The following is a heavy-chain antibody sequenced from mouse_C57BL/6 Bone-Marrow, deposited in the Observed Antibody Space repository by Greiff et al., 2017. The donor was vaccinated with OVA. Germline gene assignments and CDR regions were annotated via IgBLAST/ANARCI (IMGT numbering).Heavy chain of an antibody. CDR3: ARQDYGSSPYYAMDY. CDR2: ISSGGSYT. Sequence: DVMLVESGGDLVKPGGSLKLSCAASGFTFSSYSMSWVRQTPDKRLEWVATISSGGSYTYYPDSVKGRFTISRDNAKNTLYLQMSSLKSEDTAMYYCARQDYGSSPYYAMDYWGQGTSVTVSS. V-gene: IGHV5-6*02. D-gene: IGHD1-1*01. CDR1: GFTFSSYS. J-gene: IGHJ4*01.